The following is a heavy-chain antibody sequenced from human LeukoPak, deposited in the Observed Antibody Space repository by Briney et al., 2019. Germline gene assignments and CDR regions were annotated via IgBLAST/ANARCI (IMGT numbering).Heavy chain of an antibody. V-gene: IGHV3-21*01. J-gene: IGHJ6*03. D-gene: IGHD1-26*01. Sequence: GGALRLSCEASGFSFSSYNMDWVRQTPGKGLEWISSITTSSTYTFYADSVKGRFTISRDNARNSLYLQMNSLRVEDTAVYYCARDPYSGTYGNTYYYYMDVWGKGTTVTISS. CDR3: ARDPYSGTYGNTYYYYMDV. CDR1: GFSFSSYN. CDR2: ITTSSTYT.